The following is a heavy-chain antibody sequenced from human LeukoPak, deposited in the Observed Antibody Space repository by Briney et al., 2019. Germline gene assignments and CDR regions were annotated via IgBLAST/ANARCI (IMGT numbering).Heavy chain of an antibody. CDR1: GFSFRNYA. V-gene: IGHV3-23*01. CDR3: AKERSDSRWYLYDY. CDR2: IGGSDGRT. Sequence: GGSLRLSCTASGFSFRNYAMSWVRQAPGKGLEWVSAIGGSDGRTYYADSVQGRFTISRDNSKDTLDLHMNSLRAGDTAVYYCAKERSDSRWYLYDYWGQGTLVTVSS. J-gene: IGHJ4*02. D-gene: IGHD6-13*01.